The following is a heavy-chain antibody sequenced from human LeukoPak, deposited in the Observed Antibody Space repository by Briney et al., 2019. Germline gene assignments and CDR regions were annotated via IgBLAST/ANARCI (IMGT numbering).Heavy chain of an antibody. D-gene: IGHD7-27*01. V-gene: IGHV4-59*01. CDR1: GGSISSYY. CDR2: IYYSGST. J-gene: IGHJ4*02. Sequence: SETLSLTCTVSGGSISSYYWSWIRQPPGKGLEWIGYIYYSGSTNYNPSLKGRVTISVDTSKNQFSLKLSSVTAADTAVYYCARGPGDSPFDYWGQGTLVTVSS. CDR3: ARGPGDSPFDY.